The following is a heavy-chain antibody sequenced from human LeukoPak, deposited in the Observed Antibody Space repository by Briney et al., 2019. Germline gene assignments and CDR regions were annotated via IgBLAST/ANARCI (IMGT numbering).Heavy chain of an antibody. Sequence: GSLRLSCAASGFTFSGSAMHWVRQASGKGLEWVGRIRSKANSYATAYAASVKGRFTISRDDSKNTAYLQMNSLKTEDTAVYYCTRLPSSGYLFDYWGQGTLVTVSS. CDR3: TRLPSSGYLFDY. D-gene: IGHD3-22*01. J-gene: IGHJ4*02. CDR2: IRSKANSYAT. V-gene: IGHV3-73*01. CDR1: GFTFSGSA.